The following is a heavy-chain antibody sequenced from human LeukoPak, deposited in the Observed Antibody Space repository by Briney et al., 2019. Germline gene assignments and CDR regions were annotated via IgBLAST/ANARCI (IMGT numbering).Heavy chain of an antibody. CDR2: IYPSGSP. CDR3: AGGESYGERAYFGY. D-gene: IGHD5-18*01. CDR1: GGSISSYY. Sequence: SDTLSLTCTVPGGSISSYYWSWLRQPAGKGLEWIGRIYPSGSPKYNPSLKSRVNIFVDASKKQFSLKLSSVAAADTAVYCCAGGESYGERAYFGYWGQGTLVTVSS. J-gene: IGHJ4*02. V-gene: IGHV4-4*07.